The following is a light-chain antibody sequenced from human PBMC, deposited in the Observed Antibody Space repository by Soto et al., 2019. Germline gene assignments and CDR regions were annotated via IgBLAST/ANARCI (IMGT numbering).Light chain of an antibody. Sequence: AIQLTQSPSSLSASVGDRVTITCRASQGVSSALAWYQQKPGKAPNLLIYDASSLQSGVPSRFSGSGSGTEVTLTITGLQPDDFATYYCQQYKTYPWSFGQGNKVDIK. CDR2: DAS. CDR3: QQYKTYPWS. V-gene: IGKV1-13*02. CDR1: QGVSSA. J-gene: IGKJ1*01.